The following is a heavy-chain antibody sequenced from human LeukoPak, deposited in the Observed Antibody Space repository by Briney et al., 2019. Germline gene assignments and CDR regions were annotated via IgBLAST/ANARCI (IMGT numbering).Heavy chain of an antibody. CDR2: MYSRGST. CDR3: ARGRFCSADICSGGDAFDI. D-gene: IGHD3-3*01. Sequence: SETLSLTCTVSGGSISGYFWTWIRQPAGKGLEWIGRMYSRGSTNYNPSLKSRVTMSLDTSKNQFSLKLKSLTAADTALYYCARGRFCSADICSGGDAFDIWGRGTMVSVSS. J-gene: IGHJ3*02. V-gene: IGHV4-4*07. CDR1: GGSISGYF.